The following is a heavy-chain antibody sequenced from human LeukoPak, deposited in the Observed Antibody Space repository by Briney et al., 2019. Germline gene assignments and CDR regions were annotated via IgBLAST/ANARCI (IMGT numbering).Heavy chain of an antibody. J-gene: IGHJ3*02. CDR2: IIWNGGST. Sequence: GGSLRLSCAASGFILDDYGMSWVRPAPGKGLEWVSGIIWNGGSTSYADSVKGRFTISRDNAKNSLYLQMNSLRDEDTALYYCARGVAVAGTGAFDIWGQGTMVTVPS. CDR1: GFILDDYG. CDR3: ARGVAVAGTGAFDI. V-gene: IGHV3-20*04. D-gene: IGHD6-19*01.